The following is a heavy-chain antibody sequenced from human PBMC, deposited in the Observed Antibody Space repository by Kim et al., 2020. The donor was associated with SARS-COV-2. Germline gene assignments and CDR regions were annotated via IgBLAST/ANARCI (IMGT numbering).Heavy chain of an antibody. J-gene: IGHJ2*01. V-gene: IGHV4-61*01. CDR3: ARILVVVPAAEDWYFDL. CDR1: GGSVSSGSYY. D-gene: IGHD2-2*01. Sequence: SETLSLTCTVSGGSVSSGSYYWSWIRQPPGKGLEWIGYIYYSGSTNYNPSLKSRVTISVDTSKNQFSLKLSSVTAADTAVYYCARILVVVPAAEDWYFDLWGRGTLVTVSS. CDR2: IYYSGST.